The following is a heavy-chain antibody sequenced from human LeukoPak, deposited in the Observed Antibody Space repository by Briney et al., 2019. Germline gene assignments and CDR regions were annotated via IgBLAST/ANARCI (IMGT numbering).Heavy chain of an antibody. CDR2: MNPNSGNT. V-gene: IGHV1-8*01. CDR1: GYTFTSYD. D-gene: IGHD3-16*02. CDR3: ARGSFMITFGGVIDSIDAFDI. J-gene: IGHJ3*02. Sequence: GASVKASCKASGYTFTSYDINWVRQATGQGLEWMGWMNPNSGNTGYAQKFQGRVTMTRNTSISTAYMELSSLRSEDTAVYYCARGSFMITFGGVIDSIDAFDIWGQGTMVTVSS.